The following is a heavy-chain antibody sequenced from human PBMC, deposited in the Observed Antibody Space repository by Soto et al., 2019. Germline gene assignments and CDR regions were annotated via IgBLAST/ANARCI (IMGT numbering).Heavy chain of an antibody. D-gene: IGHD6-13*01. CDR2: ISGSGGST. J-gene: IGHJ5*02. V-gene: IGHV3-23*01. Sequence: GGSLRLSCAASGFTFSSYAMSWVRQAPGKGLEWVSAISGSGGSTYYADSVKGRFTISRDNSKNTLYLQMNSLRAEDTAVYYCAKSSYSSSWYNWFDPWGQGTLVTVSS. CDR1: GFTFSSYA. CDR3: AKSSYSSSWYNWFDP.